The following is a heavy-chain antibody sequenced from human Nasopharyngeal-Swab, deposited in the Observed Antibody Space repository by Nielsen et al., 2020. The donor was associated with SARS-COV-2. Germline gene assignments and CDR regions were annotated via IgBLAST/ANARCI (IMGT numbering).Heavy chain of an antibody. V-gene: IGHV4-39*01. D-gene: IGHD4-17*01. J-gene: IGHJ3*02. CDR3: ARHGTTVTRNYAFDI. CDR2: IYYSGST. Sequence: WIRQPPGKGLEWIGSIYYSGSTDYNPSLKSRVTISVDTSKNQFSLKLSSATAADTAVYYCARHGTTVTRNYAFDIWGQGTMVTVSS.